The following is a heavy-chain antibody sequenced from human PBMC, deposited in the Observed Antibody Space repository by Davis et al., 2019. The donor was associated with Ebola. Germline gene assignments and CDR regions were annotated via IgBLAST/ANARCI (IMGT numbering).Heavy chain of an antibody. J-gene: IGHJ4*02. CDR2: INHSGST. D-gene: IGHD3-16*02. Sequence: MPSETLSLTCAVYGGSFSGYYWSWIRQPPGKGLEWIGEINHSGSTYYNPSLKSRVTISVDTSKNQFSLKLSSVTAADTAVYYCARGAITFGGVIVISSWYFDYWGQGTLVTVSS. V-gene: IGHV4-34*01. CDR3: ARGAITFGGVIVISSWYFDY. CDR1: GGSFSGYY.